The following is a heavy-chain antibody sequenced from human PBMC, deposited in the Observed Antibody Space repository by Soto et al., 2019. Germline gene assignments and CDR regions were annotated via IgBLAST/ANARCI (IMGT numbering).Heavy chain of an antibody. J-gene: IGHJ4*02. V-gene: IGHV3-30*18. Sequence: PGGSLRLSCAASGFTFSSYGMHWVRQAPGKGLEWVAVISYDGSNKCYADSVKGQFTISRDNSKNTLYLQMNSLRAEDTAVYYCAKDHYPYGDYPWMVFDYWGQGTLVTVSS. CDR3: AKDHYPYGDYPWMVFDY. CDR2: ISYDGSNK. CDR1: GFTFSSYG. D-gene: IGHD4-17*01.